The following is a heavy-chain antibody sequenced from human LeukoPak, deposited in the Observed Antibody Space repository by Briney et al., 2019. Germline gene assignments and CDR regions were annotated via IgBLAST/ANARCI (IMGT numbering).Heavy chain of an antibody. CDR1: GFTFSSYG. V-gene: IGHV3-30*02. Sequence: GESLRLSCAATGFTFSSYGMHWVRQAPGKGLEWVAFIRYDGSNKYYADSVKGRFTISRDNSKNTLYLQMNSLRAEDTAVYYCAKDCRGLAPRPFDPGGQGTLVTVSS. D-gene: IGHD6-19*01. CDR3: AKDCRGLAPRPFDP. CDR2: IRYDGSNK. J-gene: IGHJ5*02.